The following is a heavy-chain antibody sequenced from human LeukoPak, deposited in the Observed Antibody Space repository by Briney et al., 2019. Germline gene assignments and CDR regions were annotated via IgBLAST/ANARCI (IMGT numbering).Heavy chain of an antibody. CDR2: MNPNSGNT. D-gene: IGHD6-13*01. V-gene: IGHV1-8*03. CDR1: GYTFTSYD. J-gene: IGHJ6*03. Sequence: ASVKVSCKASGYTFTSYDINWVRQAIGQGLEWMGWMNPNSGNTGYAQKFQGRVTITRNTSISTAYMELSSLRSEDTAVYYCARDGAAAGSNDYYYYYYMDVWGKGTTVTVSS. CDR3: ARDGAAAGSNDYYYYYYMDV.